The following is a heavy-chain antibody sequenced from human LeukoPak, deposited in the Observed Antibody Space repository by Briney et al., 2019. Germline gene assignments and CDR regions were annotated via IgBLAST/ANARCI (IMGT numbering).Heavy chain of an antibody. Sequence: GGFLRLSCAASGFMFSSNWMSWVRLAPGKGLEWVANIKEDGTETYYVDSVKGRFTISRDNAKNSLYLQMNSLRVEDTAVYYCAKEGRSLQTYWGQGTLVTVSS. D-gene: IGHD5-24*01. CDR2: IKEDGTET. J-gene: IGHJ4*02. CDR1: GFMFSSNW. V-gene: IGHV3-7*03. CDR3: AKEGRSLQTY.